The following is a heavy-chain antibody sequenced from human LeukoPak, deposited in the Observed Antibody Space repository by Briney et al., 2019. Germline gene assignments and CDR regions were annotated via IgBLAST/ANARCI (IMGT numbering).Heavy chain of an antibody. D-gene: IGHD3-3*01. V-gene: IGHV5-51*01. J-gene: IGHJ3*02. CDR1: GYNFTSYW. Sequence: GESLEISCKGSGYNFTSYWIGWVRQMPGKGLEWMGIIYPADSDIRYSPSFHGLVTISADKSINTAYLQWSSLKASDTAMYYCARDLIYDFWSGPHAFDIWGQGTMVTVSS. CDR3: ARDLIYDFWSGPHAFDI. CDR2: IYPADSDI.